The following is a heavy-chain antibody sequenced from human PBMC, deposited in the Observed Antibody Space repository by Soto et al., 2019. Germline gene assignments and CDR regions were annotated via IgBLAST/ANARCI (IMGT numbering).Heavy chain of an antibody. D-gene: IGHD3-3*01. CDR2: ISTNGRDT. V-gene: IGHV3-64D*06. Sequence: GGSLRLSCSASGFRFSGSAMHGVRQPPGKRLEYVSAISTNGRDTYYADSVRGRFTISRDNSKNTVDLQMSSLRPEDTAVYYCLRDIFGVVIFDSWGQGTPVTVSS. J-gene: IGHJ4*02. CDR1: GFRFSGSA. CDR3: LRDIFGVVIFDS.